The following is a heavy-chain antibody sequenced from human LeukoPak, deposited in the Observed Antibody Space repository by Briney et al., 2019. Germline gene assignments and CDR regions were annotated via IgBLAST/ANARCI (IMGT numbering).Heavy chain of an antibody. CDR3: ARSTYSGYEGDNWFDP. D-gene: IGHD5-12*01. CDR1: GGSISSSSYY. V-gene: IGHV4-39*07. Sequence: SETLSLTCTVSGGSISSSSYYWGWIRQPPGKGLEWTGSIDHSGSTYYNPSLKSRITISVDTSKNQFSLKLSSVTAADTAVYYCARSTYSGYEGDNWFDPWGQGTLVTVSS. CDR2: IDHSGST. J-gene: IGHJ5*02.